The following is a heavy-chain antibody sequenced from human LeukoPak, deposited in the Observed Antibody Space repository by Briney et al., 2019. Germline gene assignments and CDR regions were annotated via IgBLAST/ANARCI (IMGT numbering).Heavy chain of an antibody. V-gene: IGHV4-34*01. J-gene: IGHJ3*02. Sequence: SETLSLTCAVYGGSFSGYYWSWIRPPPGKGLEWIGEINHSGSTNYNPSLKSRVTISVDTSKNQFSLKLSSVTAADTAVYYCARGLGGNSDAFDIWGQGTMVTVSS. CDR2: INHSGST. CDR1: GGSFSGYY. CDR3: ARGLGGNSDAFDI. D-gene: IGHD4-23*01.